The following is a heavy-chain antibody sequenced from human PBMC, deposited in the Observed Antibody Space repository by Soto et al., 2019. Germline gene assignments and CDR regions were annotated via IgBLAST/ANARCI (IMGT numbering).Heavy chain of an antibody. CDR1: GFTVSSNY. J-gene: IGHJ4*02. CDR3: ARDRTFDY. Sequence: EVQLVESGGGLIQPGGSLRLSCAASGFTVSSNYMSWVRQISGKGLEWVSVIYSGGNTYYADSVKGRFTISRDNSKNTLYLQMNSLRAEDTAVYYCARDRTFDYWGQGTLVTVSS. V-gene: IGHV3-53*01. CDR2: IYSGGNT.